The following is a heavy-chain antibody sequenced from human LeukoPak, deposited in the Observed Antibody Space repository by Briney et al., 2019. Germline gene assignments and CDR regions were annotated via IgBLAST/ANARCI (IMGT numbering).Heavy chain of an antibody. J-gene: IGHJ4*02. D-gene: IGHD1-26*01. V-gene: IGHV1-2*02. Sequence: ASVKVSCKASGYTFTGYYMHWVRQAPGQGLEWMGWINPNSGGTNYAQKFQGRVTMTRNTSISTAYMELSSLRSEDTAVYYCARGRIVGATNDYWGQGTLVTVSS. CDR1: GYTFTGYY. CDR2: INPNSGGT. CDR3: ARGRIVGATNDY.